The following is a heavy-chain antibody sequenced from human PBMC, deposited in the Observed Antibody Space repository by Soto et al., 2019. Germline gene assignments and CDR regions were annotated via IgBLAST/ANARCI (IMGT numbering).Heavy chain of an antibody. Sequence: PSETLSLTCTVSGGSISSGDYYWSWIRQPPGKGLEWIGYIYYSGSTYYNPSLKSRVTISVDTSKNQFSLKLSSVTAADTAVYYCARDRMYDSRGYYYPHCDYWGQGTLVTVSS. V-gene: IGHV4-30-4*01. D-gene: IGHD3-22*01. CDR1: GGSISSGDYY. CDR3: ARDRMYDSRGYYYPHCDY. J-gene: IGHJ4*02. CDR2: IYYSGST.